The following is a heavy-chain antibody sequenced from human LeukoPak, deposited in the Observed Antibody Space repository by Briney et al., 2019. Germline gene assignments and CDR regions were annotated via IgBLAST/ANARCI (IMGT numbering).Heavy chain of an antibody. V-gene: IGHV4-59*12. CDR1: GGSISNYY. CDR3: ARDTPAYYYDSSGYISFDY. CDR2: IYYSGST. J-gene: IGHJ4*02. Sequence: SETLSLTCTVSGGSISNYYWSWIRQPPGKGLEWIGSIYYSGSTYYNPSLKSRVTISVDTSKNQFSLKLSSVTAADTAVYYCARDTPAYYYDSSGYISFDYWGQGTLVTVSS. D-gene: IGHD3-22*01.